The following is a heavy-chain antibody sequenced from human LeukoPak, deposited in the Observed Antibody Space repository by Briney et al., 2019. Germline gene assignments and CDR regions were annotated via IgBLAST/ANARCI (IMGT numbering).Heavy chain of an antibody. CDR1: GGSISSTNYY. Sequence: KSSETLSLTCNVSGGSISSTNYYWGWIRQAPGKGLEWLGNVYYTGTTYHNPSLKSRLTISVDTSNNQFSLKLNSVTAADTAVFYCARHRGPAAGAYYYYYSMDVWGKGTTVTVSS. J-gene: IGHJ6*03. D-gene: IGHD2-2*01. CDR2: VYYTGTT. CDR3: ARHRGPAAGAYYYYYSMDV. V-gene: IGHV4-39*01.